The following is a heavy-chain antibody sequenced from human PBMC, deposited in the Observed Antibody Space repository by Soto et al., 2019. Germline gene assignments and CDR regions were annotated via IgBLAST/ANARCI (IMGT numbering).Heavy chain of an antibody. CDR1: GGAISSSSYY. D-gene: IGHD3-16*01. CDR3: ARQDYGAYFDY. Sequence: PSETLSLTGTVSGGAISSSSYYWGWIRQPPGKGLEWIGSIYYSGSTYYNPSLKSRVTISVDTSKNQFSLKLSSVTAADTAVYYCARQDYGAYFDYRGQGTLVPGSS. V-gene: IGHV4-39*01. CDR2: IYYSGST. J-gene: IGHJ4*02.